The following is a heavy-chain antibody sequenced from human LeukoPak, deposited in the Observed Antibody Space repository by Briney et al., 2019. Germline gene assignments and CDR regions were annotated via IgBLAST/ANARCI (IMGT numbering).Heavy chain of an antibody. Sequence: GGSLRLSCAASGFTFSSYDMHWVRQATGKGLEWVSAIGTAGDTYYPGSVKGRFTISRENAKNTLYLQMNSLRAEDTAVYYCAKEHPPLGPEADWGQGTLVTVSS. V-gene: IGHV3-13*01. J-gene: IGHJ4*02. CDR2: IGTAGDT. CDR3: AKEHPPLGPEAD. D-gene: IGHD1/OR15-1a*01. CDR1: GFTFSSYD.